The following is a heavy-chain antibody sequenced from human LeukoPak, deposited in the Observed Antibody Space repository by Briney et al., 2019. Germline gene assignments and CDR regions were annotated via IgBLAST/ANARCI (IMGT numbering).Heavy chain of an antibody. CDR2: ISYEGSNK. CDR1: GFIFSGNA. CDR3: VRGGDYYGSDPFYFDY. J-gene: IGHJ4*02. Sequence: GGSLRLSCAASGFIFSGNAMHWVRQAPGKGLECVAAISYEGSNKYYSDSVKGRFTISRDNSKNTLYLQMSSLRPEDTAVYYCVRGGDYYGSDPFYFDYWGQGTLVTVSS. V-gene: IGHV3-30*04. D-gene: IGHD3-10*01.